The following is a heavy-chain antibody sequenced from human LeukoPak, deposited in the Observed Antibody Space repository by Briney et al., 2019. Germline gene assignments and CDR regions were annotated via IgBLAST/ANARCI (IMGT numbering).Heavy chain of an antibody. CDR3: ARDYYYYYMDV. J-gene: IGHJ6*03. CDR2: ISAYNGNT. V-gene: IGHV1-18*04. Sequence: ASVKVSCKASGYIFTSYNIYWVRQAPGQGLEWMGWISAYNGNTNYAQKLQGRVTMTTDTSTSTAYMELRSLRSDDTAVYYCARDYYYYYMDVWGKGTTVTVSS. CDR1: GYIFTSYN.